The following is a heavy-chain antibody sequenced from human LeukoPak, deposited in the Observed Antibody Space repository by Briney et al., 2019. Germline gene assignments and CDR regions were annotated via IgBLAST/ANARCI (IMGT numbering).Heavy chain of an antibody. J-gene: IGHJ4*02. Sequence: SETLSLTCAVYGGSFSGYYWSWIRQPPGKGLEWIGEINHSGSTNYNPSLKSRVTISVDTSKNQFSLKLSSVTAADAAVYCCARGAFVITIFGVVITQFDYWGQGTLVTVSS. CDR3: ARGAFVITIFGVVITQFDY. D-gene: IGHD3-3*01. V-gene: IGHV4-34*01. CDR2: INHSGST. CDR1: GGSFSGYY.